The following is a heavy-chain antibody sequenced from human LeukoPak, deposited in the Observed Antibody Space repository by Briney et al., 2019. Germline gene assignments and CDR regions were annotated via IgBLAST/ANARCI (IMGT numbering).Heavy chain of an antibody. D-gene: IGHD5-24*01. Sequence: PSETLSLTCNVSGGSISSYYWSWIRQPPGKGLEWIGHIYNSGNTNYNPSLKSRVNISVDMSKNQFSLKLSSVTAADTAVYYCARGARAGYNLEPFDYWGQGTLVTVSS. CDR3: ARGARAGYNLEPFDY. J-gene: IGHJ4*02. CDR1: GGSISSYY. V-gene: IGHV4-59*08. CDR2: IYNSGNT.